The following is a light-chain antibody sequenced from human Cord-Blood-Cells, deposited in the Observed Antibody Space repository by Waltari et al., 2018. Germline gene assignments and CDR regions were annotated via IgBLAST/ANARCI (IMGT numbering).Light chain of an antibody. CDR2: RNN. V-gene: IGLV1-47*01. CDR3: AAWDDSMSGWV. Sequence: GQRVTISCSGSSSNIGSNYVYWYQQLPGTAPKLLIYRNNQRPSGVPDRFSGSKSGTSASLAISGLRSEDEADYYCAAWDDSMSGWVFGGGTKLTVL. J-gene: IGLJ3*02. CDR1: SSNIGSNY.